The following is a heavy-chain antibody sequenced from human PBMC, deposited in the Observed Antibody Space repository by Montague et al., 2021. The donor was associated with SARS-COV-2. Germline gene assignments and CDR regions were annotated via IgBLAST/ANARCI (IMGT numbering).Heavy chain of an antibody. CDR1: GNNFATYW. D-gene: IGHD3-22*01. CDR2: INPGDTET. CDR3: VTERGRVVAVPEFFHS. Sequence: QSGAEVKKPGESLTISCKASGNNFATYWIAWVRHMPGKGLEWMGIINPGDTETIYSPSFQGQVTISADRSITTAYLQWSRLKASDTAIYYCVTERGRVVAVPEFFHSWGQGTLVTVSS. J-gene: IGHJ1*01. V-gene: IGHV5-51*03.